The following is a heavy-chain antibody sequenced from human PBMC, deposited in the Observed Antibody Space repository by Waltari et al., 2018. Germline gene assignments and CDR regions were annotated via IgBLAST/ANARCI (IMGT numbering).Heavy chain of an antibody. J-gene: IGHJ1*01. CDR3: AREGGFTSWYALQY. V-gene: IGHV3-48*01. CDR2: ISSSTTVN. Sequence: EVQLVESGGGMKQPGESLRLSCAASGFVFSDYSMNWVSQAPGKGLEWIAYISSSTTVNYYADSVKGRFTVSRDNAKNLLFLQTDSLRAEDTAVYYCAREGGFTSWYALQYWGQGSLVTVSS. D-gene: IGHD6-13*01. CDR1: GFVFSDYS.